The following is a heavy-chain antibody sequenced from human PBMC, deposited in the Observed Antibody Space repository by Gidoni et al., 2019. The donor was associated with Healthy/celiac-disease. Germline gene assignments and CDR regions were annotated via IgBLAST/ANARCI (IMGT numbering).Heavy chain of an antibody. CDR3: AKEGWSEYFQH. Sequence: QVQLVESGGGVVQPGRSLRLSCAASGFTFSSYGMHWVRQAPGTGLELVAVISYDGSNKYYADSVKGRFPISRYNSKNTLYLQMNSLRAEDTAVYYCAKEGWSEYFQHWGQGTLVTVSS. CDR2: ISYDGSNK. V-gene: IGHV3-30*18. CDR1: GFTFSSYG. J-gene: IGHJ1*01. D-gene: IGHD2-15*01.